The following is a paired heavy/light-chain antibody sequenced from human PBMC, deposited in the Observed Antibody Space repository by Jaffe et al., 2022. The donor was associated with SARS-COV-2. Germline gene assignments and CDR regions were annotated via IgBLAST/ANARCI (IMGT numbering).Light chain of an antibody. CDR2: EVS. J-gene: IGLJ3*02. CDR1: RSDVGGYNY. V-gene: IGLV2-14*01. Sequence: QSALTQPASVSGSPGQSITISCTGTRSDVGGYNYVSWYQQHPGKVPKLVISEVSNRPSGVPYRFSGSKSGNTASLTISGLQAEDEADYYCSSYSSSSTLVLFGGGTKLTVL. CDR3: SSYSSSSTLVL.
Heavy chain of an antibody. J-gene: IGHJ4*02. CDR2: ISWNSASI. CDR3: AKASNRYLPTGFSANVQFDY. CDR1: GFTFDDHA. V-gene: IGHV3-9*01. Sequence: EVQLVESGGHLVQPGRSLRLSCAASGFTFDDHAIHWVRQAPGKGLEWVSGISWNSASIGYADSVKGRFTISRDNAKNSLYLQMNSLRSEDTAWYYCAKASNRYLPTGFSANVQFDYWGQGTLVTVSS. D-gene: IGHD5-18*01.